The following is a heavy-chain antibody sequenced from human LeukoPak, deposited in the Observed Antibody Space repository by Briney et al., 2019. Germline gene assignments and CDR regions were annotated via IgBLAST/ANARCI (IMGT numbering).Heavy chain of an antibody. V-gene: IGHV3-66*01. CDR1: GFTVSSNY. D-gene: IGHD3-10*01. Sequence: HPGGSLRLSCAASGFTVSSNYMSWVRQAPGRGLEWVSVIYSGGSTYYADSVKGRFTISRDNSKNTLFLQMNSLRAGDTAVYYCARGTVTMVDYWGQGTLVTVSP. CDR3: ARGTVTMVDY. CDR2: IYSGGST. J-gene: IGHJ4*02.